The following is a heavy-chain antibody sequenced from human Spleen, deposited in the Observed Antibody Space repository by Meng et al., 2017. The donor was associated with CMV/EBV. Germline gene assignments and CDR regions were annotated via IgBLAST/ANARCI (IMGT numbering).Heavy chain of an antibody. J-gene: IGHJ6*02. CDR2: IYYSGST. CDR1: GGSISSYY. CDR3: ASSRKFLTGYYYYYGMDV. Sequence: SETLSLTCTVSGGSISSYYWSWIRQPPGKGLEWIGYIYYSGSTNYNPSLKSRVTISVDTSKNQFSLKLSSMTAADTAVYYCASSRKFLTGYYYYYGMDVWGQGTTVTVSS. V-gene: IGHV4-59*12. D-gene: IGHD3-9*01.